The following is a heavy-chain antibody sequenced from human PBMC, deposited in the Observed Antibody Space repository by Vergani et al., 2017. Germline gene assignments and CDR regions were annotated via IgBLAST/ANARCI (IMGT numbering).Heavy chain of an antibody. CDR2: ISYDGNKK. J-gene: IGHJ6*03. V-gene: IGHV3-30*03. D-gene: IGHD1-1*01. CDR1: GFPFSDYG. CDR3: ARDFLTRVTTLDYYYMGV. Sequence: QVQLVESGGGEVQPGRSLRLSCSAAGFPFSDYGVHWVRQAPGKGLEWVSVISYDGNKKNYADSVKGRFTISKDNSKTTLYLEINALRAEGTALYYCARDFLTRVTTLDYYYMGVWGKGTTVTVSS.